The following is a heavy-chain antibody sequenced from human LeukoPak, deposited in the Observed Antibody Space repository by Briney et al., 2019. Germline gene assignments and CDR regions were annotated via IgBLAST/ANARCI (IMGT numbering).Heavy chain of an antibody. CDR1: GGSISSGDYY. D-gene: IGHD3-22*01. J-gene: IGHJ4*02. CDR2: IYYSGST. Sequence: PSQTLSLTCTVSGGSISSGDYYWSWIRQPPGKGLEWIGYIYYSGSTYYNPSLKSRVTISVDTSKNQFSLKLSSVTAADTAVYDCARQYYDSSGYYDYRGQGTLVTVSS. V-gene: IGHV4-30-4*08. CDR3: ARQYYDSSGYYDY.